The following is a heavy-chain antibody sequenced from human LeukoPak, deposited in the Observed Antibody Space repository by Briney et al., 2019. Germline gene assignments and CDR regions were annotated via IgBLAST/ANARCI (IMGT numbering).Heavy chain of an antibody. CDR1: GGTFSSYA. V-gene: IGHV1-2*06. CDR3: ARDSLEWLSFDY. J-gene: IGHJ4*02. CDR2: INPNSGGT. D-gene: IGHD3-3*01. Sequence: GASVKVSCKASGGTFSSYAISWVRQAPGQGLEWMGRINPNSGGTNYAQKFQGRVTMTRDTSISTAYMELSRLRSDDTAVYYCARDSLEWLSFDYWGQGTLVTVSS.